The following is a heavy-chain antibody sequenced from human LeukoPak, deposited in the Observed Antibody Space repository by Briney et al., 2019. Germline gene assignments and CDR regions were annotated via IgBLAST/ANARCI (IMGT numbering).Heavy chain of an antibody. J-gene: IGHJ4*02. CDR1: GYTFTSYG. CDR3: ARDLSDDFWSGHGPNDY. Sequence: ASVKVSCKASGYTFTSYGISWVRQAPGQGLEWMGWISAYNGNTNYAQKLQGRVTMTTDTSTSTAYMELRSLRSDDTAVYYCARDLSDDFWSGHGPNDYWGQGTLVTVSS. V-gene: IGHV1-18*01. CDR2: ISAYNGNT. D-gene: IGHD3-3*01.